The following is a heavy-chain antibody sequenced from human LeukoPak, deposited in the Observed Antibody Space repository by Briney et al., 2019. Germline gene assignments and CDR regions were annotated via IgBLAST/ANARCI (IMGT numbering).Heavy chain of an antibody. J-gene: IGHJ4*02. Sequence: SETLSLTCAVSGGSISSSKWWTWVRQPPGKGLEWIGEIYHSGSTNYKPSLKSRVTISVDKSKNQFSLKLSSVTAADTAVYYCARRVTMVRGVIIYFDYWGQGTLVTVSS. CDR3: ARRVTMVRGVIIYFDY. CDR2: IYHSGST. CDR1: GGSISSSKW. V-gene: IGHV4-4*02. D-gene: IGHD3-10*01.